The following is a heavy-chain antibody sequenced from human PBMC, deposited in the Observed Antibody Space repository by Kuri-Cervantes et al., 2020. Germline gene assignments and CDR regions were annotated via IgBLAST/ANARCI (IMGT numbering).Heavy chain of an antibody. J-gene: IGHJ4*02. CDR1: GFTFSSYA. CDR2: ISGSADST. D-gene: IGHD6-19*01. Sequence: GESLKISCAASGFTFSSYAMSWVRQAPGKGLDWVSAISGSADSTYYADSVKGRFTISRDNAKNSLYLQMNSLRAEDTAVYYCARVWVWSSGWNYWGQGTLVTVSS. V-gene: IGHV3-23*01. CDR3: ARVWVWSSGWNY.